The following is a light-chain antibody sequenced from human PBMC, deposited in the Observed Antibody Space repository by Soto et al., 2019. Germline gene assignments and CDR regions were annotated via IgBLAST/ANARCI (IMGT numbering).Light chain of an antibody. J-gene: IGKJ4*01. CDR3: QQNNKWPPVT. CDR1: QTISND. Sequence: EVVMTQSPATVSVSPGEGVTLSCRASQTISNDLAWYQQKPGQAPRLLIYGASTRATGVPARFSGGGSGTEFTLTISSLQSEDFALYDCQQNNKWPPVTFGGGTKVEIK. CDR2: GAS. V-gene: IGKV3-15*01.